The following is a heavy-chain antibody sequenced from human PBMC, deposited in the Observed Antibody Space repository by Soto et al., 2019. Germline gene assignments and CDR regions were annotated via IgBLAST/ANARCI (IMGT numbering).Heavy chain of an antibody. J-gene: IGHJ4*02. V-gene: IGHV1-18*01. CDR1: GYTFTSYG. D-gene: IGHD2-21*01. CDR3: ASQLFHGLMPTGPRRGYFDI. CDR2: ISASNGNT. Sequence: ASVKVSCKASGYTFTSYGISWVRQAPGQGLEWMGWISASNGNTNYAQKLQGRVTMTTDTSTTTGYMELRSLRSEDTAVYYCASQLFHGLMPTGPRRGYFDIRGKGSLLTVSS.